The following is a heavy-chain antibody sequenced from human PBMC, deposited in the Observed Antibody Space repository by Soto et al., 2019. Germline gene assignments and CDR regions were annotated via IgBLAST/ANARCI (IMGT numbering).Heavy chain of an antibody. V-gene: IGHV4-31*03. CDR1: GGSISSGGYY. J-gene: IGHJ5*02. CDR3: ARVLGWATTYSWFDP. D-gene: IGHD1-1*01. Sequence: SETLSLTCTVSGGSISSGGYYWSWIRQHPGKGLESIGYIYYSGSTYYNPSLKSRVTISVDTSKNQFSLKLSSVTAADTAVYYCARVLGWATTYSWFDPWGQGTLVTVSS. CDR2: IYYSGST.